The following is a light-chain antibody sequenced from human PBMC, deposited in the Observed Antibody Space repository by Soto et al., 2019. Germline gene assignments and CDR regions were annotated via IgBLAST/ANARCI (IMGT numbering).Light chain of an antibody. CDR1: QSVTAR. CDR3: QQYGGSPIT. Sequence: EIVLTQSPATLSLSPGERATLSCRASQSVTARLAWYQQKPCQPPRLLISGASVRASGVPVRISGSGSGTDFTLTISRLEPEDFALYYCQQYGGSPITFGLGTRLET. CDR2: GAS. J-gene: IGKJ5*01. V-gene: IGKV3-20*01.